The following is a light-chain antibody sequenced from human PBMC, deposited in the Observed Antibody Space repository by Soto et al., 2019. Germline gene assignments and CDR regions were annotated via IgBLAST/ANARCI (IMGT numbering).Light chain of an antibody. V-gene: IGLV2-18*01. Sequence: QSVLTQPPSVSGSPGQSATISCTGTSTDFVSYNRVSWYQQPPGTAPKLMIYEVSKRPSGVPDRFSGSKSGNTASLTISGLQAADEADYYCSLYTSENAYVFGTGTKVTVL. CDR3: SLYTSENAYV. CDR1: STDFVSYNR. J-gene: IGLJ1*01. CDR2: EVS.